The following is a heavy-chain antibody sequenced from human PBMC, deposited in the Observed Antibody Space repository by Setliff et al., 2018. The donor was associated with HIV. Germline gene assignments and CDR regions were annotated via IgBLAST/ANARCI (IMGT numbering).Heavy chain of an antibody. CDR1: GYRFSSYG. V-gene: IGHV1-18*01. Sequence: ASVKVSCKASGYRFSSYGISWVRQAPGQGLEWMGWISAYNGKTEYAQNFQGRVTMTTDISTSTAWTSTSTAYMELRSLRSDDTAVYYCARCMTMTGNWFDPWGQGTLVTVSS. CDR3: ARCMTMTGNWFDP. D-gene: IGHD3-22*01. CDR2: ISAYNGKT. J-gene: IGHJ5*02.